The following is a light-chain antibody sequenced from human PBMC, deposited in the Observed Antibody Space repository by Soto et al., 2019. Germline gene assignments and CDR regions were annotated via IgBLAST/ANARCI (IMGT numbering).Light chain of an antibody. CDR3: HQRSKWPLT. CDR1: QSVSSY. J-gene: IGKJ4*01. Sequence: EVVLTQSPDTLSLSPGGSATLSCRASQSVSSYLAWYQQRPGQALRLLIYDVSKRATGIPARFSGSGSRTDITLTITSLEPEDYAIYFYHQRSKWPLTCGGGTKLEIK. V-gene: IGKV3-11*01. CDR2: DVS.